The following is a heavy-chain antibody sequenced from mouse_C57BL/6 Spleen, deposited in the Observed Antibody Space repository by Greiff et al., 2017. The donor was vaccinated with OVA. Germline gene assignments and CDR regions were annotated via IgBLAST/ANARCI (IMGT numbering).Heavy chain of an antibody. J-gene: IGHJ4*01. CDR1: GYAFSSSW. V-gene: IGHV1-82*01. Sequence: VQLQQSGPELVKPGASVKISCKASGYAFSSSWMNWVKQRPGKGLEWIGRIYPGDGDTNYNGKFKGKATLTADKSSSTAYMQLSSLTSEDSAVYFCAYSHYAMDYWGQGTSVTVSS. CDR2: IYPGDGDT. CDR3: AYSHYAMDY. D-gene: IGHD2-12*01.